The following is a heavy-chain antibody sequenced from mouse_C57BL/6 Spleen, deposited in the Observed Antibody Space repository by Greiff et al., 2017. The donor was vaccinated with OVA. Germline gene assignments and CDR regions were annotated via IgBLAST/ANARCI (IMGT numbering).Heavy chain of an antibody. CDR1: GYTFTDYE. CDR3: TKDYDRGYFDV. V-gene: IGHV1-15*01. Sequence: VKLVESGAELVRPGASVTLSCKASGYTFTDYEMHWVKQTPVHGLEWIGAIDPETGGTAYNQKFKGKAILTADKSSSTAYMELRSLTSEDSAVYYCTKDYDRGYFDVWGTGTTVTVSS. J-gene: IGHJ1*03. D-gene: IGHD2-4*01. CDR2: IDPETGGT.